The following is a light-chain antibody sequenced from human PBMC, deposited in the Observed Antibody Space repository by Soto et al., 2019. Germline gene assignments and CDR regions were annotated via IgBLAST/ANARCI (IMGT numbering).Light chain of an antibody. J-gene: IGLJ3*02. V-gene: IGLV2-8*01. CDR2: EVT. CDR3: SSYAASNNFYFV. CDR1: SSDVGGYNY. Sequence: QSALTQPPSGSGSPGQSVTISCTGTSSDVGGYNYVSWYQQYPGRAPILMIYEVTKRPSGVPDRFSGSKSGNTASLTVSGLQAEDEADYYCSSYAASNNFYFVFGGGTKLTVL.